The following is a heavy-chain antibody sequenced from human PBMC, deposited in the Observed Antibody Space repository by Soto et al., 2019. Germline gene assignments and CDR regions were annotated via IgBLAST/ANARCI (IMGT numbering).Heavy chain of an antibody. V-gene: IGHV3-33*01. Sequence: QVQLVESGGGVVQPGRSLRLSCAASGFTFSSYGMHWVRQAPGKGLEWVAVIWYDGSNKYYADSVKGRFTISRDNSKNTLYLQMNSLRAEDTAVYYCARKPRDGYYYYYGMDVWGQGTTVTVSS. CDR1: GFTFSSYG. J-gene: IGHJ6*02. CDR2: IWYDGSNK. CDR3: ARKPRDGYYYYYGMDV.